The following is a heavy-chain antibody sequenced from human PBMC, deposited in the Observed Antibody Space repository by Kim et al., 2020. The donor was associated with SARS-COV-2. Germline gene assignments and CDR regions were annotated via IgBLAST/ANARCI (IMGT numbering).Heavy chain of an antibody. CDR3: ARPYGSGSYNPIDY. V-gene: IGHV3-11*03. J-gene: IGHJ4*02. Sequence: GGSLRLSCAASGFTFSDYYMSWIRQAPGKGLEWVSYISSSSSYTNYADSVKGRFTISRDNAKNSLYLQMNSLRAEDTAVYYCARPYGSGSYNPIDYWGQGTLVTVSS. CDR2: ISSSSSYT. CDR1: GFTFSDYY. D-gene: IGHD3-10*01.